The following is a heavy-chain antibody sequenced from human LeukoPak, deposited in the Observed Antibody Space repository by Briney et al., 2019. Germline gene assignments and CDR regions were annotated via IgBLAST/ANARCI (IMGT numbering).Heavy chain of an antibody. J-gene: IGHJ5*02. D-gene: IGHD1-1*01. V-gene: IGHV3-9*03. Sequence: GRSLRLSCAASGFTFDDYAMHWVRQAPGKGLEWVSGISWNSGSIGYADSVKGRFTISRDNAKNSLYLQMNSLRAEDMALYYCAKENWNDGDNWFDPWGQGTLVTVSS. CDR1: GFTFDDYA. CDR2: ISWNSGSI. CDR3: AKENWNDGDNWFDP.